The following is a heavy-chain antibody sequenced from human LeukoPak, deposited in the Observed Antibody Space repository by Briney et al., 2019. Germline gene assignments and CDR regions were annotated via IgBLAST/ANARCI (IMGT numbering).Heavy chain of an antibody. V-gene: IGHV6-1*01. CDR3: ARDQKRITIFGVVTNTFDY. Sequence: SQTLSLTCAISGDSVSSNSAAWNWIRQSPSRGLEWLGRTYYRSKWYNDYAVSVKSRITINPDTSKNQFSLQLNSVTPEDTAVYYCARDQKRITIFGVVTNTFDYWGQGTLVTVSP. J-gene: IGHJ4*02. CDR2: TYYRSKWYN. D-gene: IGHD3-3*01. CDR1: GDSVSSNSAA.